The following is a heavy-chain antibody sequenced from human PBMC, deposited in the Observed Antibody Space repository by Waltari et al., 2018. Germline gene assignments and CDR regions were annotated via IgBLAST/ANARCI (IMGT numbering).Heavy chain of an antibody. CDR2: IIPIFGTA. V-gene: IGHV1-69*14. CDR1: GGTFSSYA. CDR3: ARESGYSGYPLAFDI. D-gene: IGHD5-12*01. Sequence: QVQLVQSGAEVKKPGSSVTVSCKASGGTFSSYAITWVRKAPGQGLEWMGGIIPIFGTANYAQKFQGRVTITADKSTSTAYMELSSLRSEDTAVYYCARESGYSGYPLAFDIWGQGTMVTVSS. J-gene: IGHJ3*02.